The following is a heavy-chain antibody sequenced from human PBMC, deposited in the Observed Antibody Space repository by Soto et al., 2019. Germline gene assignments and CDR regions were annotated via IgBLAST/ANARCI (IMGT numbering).Heavy chain of an antibody. CDR1: GYSFTSYW. J-gene: IGHJ6*02. D-gene: IGHD6-13*01. V-gene: IGHV5-51*01. CDR2: IYPGDSDT. CDR3: ARQQTASSSWYSPFYYYYGMDV. Sequence: PGESLKISCKGSGYSFTSYWIGWVRQMPGKGLEWMGNIYPGDSDTRYSPSFQGQVTISADKSISTAYLQWSSLKASDTAMYYCARQQTASSSWYSPFYYYYGMDVWGQGTTVTVSS.